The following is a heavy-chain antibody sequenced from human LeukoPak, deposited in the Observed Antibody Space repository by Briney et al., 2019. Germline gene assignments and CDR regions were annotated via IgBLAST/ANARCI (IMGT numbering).Heavy chain of an antibody. J-gene: IGHJ4*02. CDR2: IYYSGST. CDR3: ARRGATRAYKLDY. CDR1: GGSISSSSYY. V-gene: IGHV4-39*07. Sequence: SETLSLTCTVSGGSISSSSYYWGWIRQPPGKGLEWIGSIYYSGSTYYNPSLKSRVTISVDTSKNQFSLKLSSVTAADTAVYYCARRGATRAYKLDYWGQGTLVTVSS. D-gene: IGHD1-26*01.